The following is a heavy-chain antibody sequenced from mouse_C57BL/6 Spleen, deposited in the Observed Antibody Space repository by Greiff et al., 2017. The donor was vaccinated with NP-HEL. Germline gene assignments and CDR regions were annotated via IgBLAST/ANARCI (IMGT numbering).Heavy chain of an antibody. Sequence: VQLQQSGAELVKAGASVKMSCKASGYTFTSYWMHWVKQRLGQGLEWFAETNPTNGRTYYNEKFKSKATLTVDKSSSTAYMLLSGPTFEDSAVYDCARMKKIEATYVDYWGQGTTLTVSS. CDR2: TNPTNGRT. J-gene: IGHJ2*01. CDR3: ARMKKIEATYVDY. V-gene: IGHV1S81*02. CDR1: GYTFTSYW. D-gene: IGHD1-1*01.